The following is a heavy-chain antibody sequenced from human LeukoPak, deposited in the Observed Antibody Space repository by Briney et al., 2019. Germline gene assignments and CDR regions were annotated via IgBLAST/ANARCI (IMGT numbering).Heavy chain of an antibody. V-gene: IGHV1-2*02. CDR2: INPNSGGT. D-gene: IGHD7-27*01. Sequence: GASVKVSCKASGYTFTGYYMHWVRQAPGQGLEWMGWINPNSGGTNYAQKFQGRVTMTRDTSISTAYMELSRLRSDDTAVYYCARVWGPGRYYYYMDVWGKGTTVTVSS. J-gene: IGHJ6*03. CDR1: GYTFTGYY. CDR3: ARVWGPGRYYYYMDV.